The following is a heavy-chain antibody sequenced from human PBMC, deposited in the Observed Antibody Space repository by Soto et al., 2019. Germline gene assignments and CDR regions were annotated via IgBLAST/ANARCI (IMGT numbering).Heavy chain of an antibody. V-gene: IGHV3-30*18. CDR2: ISYDGNEK. CDR1: GFRFTSFG. Sequence: QVQLVESGGGVVQPGRSLRLSCAASGFRFTSFGMHWVRQAPGEGLEWVAVISYDGNEKYYADSVKGRFTISRDTSNNTRYLQMNSLRAVDTAVYYCAKDLRWMPNYSYALDVWGRGTTVTVSS. D-gene: IGHD5-12*01. CDR3: AKDLRWMPNYSYALDV. J-gene: IGHJ6*02.